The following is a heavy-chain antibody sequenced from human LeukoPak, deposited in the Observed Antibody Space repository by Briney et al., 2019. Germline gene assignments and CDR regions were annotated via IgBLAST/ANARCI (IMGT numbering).Heavy chain of an antibody. J-gene: IGHJ4*02. Sequence: SETLSLTCTVYGGSISSSSYYWGWIRQPPGKGLEWIGSIYYSGSTYYNPSLKSRVTISVDTSKNQFSLKLSSVTAADTAVYYCARRGLAGPPDYWGQGTLVTVSS. V-gene: IGHV4-39*01. CDR1: GGSISSSSYY. CDR2: IYYSGST. CDR3: ARRGLAGPPDY. D-gene: IGHD6-13*01.